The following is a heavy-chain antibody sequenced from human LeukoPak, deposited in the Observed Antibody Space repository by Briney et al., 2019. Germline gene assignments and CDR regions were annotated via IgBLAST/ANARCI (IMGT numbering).Heavy chain of an antibody. Sequence: GRSLRLSCAASGFTFSSYAMHWVRQAPGKGLEWVAVIPYDGSNKYYADSVMGRFTISRDNSKNTLYLQMNSLRAEDTAVYYCARDQADSSGWYGFDYWGQGTLVTVSS. D-gene: IGHD6-19*01. J-gene: IGHJ4*02. CDR2: IPYDGSNK. V-gene: IGHV3-30*04. CDR1: GFTFSSYA. CDR3: ARDQADSSGWYGFDY.